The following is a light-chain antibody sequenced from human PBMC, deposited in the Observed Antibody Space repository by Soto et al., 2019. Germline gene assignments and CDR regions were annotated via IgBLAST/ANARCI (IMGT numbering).Light chain of an antibody. CDR3: QQYGSSPVT. J-gene: IGKJ2*01. Sequence: EIVLXXXPGTLSLSPGERATLSCRASQSVSSSYLAWYQQKPGQAPRLLIYGASSRATGIPDRFSGSGSGTDFTLTISRLEPEDFAVYYCQQYGSSPVTFGQGTKLEIK. CDR1: QSVSSSY. CDR2: GAS. V-gene: IGKV3-20*01.